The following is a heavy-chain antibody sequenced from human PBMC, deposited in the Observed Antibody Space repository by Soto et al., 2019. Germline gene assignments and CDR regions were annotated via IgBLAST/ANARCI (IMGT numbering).Heavy chain of an antibody. V-gene: IGHV3-74*01. Sequence: EVQLVESGGGLVQPGGSLRVSCAASGFTFGSYWIHWVRRAPGKGLVWVSRIHSDGSSTYYADSVKGRFTISRDNAKNTAYLEMNSLRAEDTAVYYCARETYSYGLDYWGHGTLVTVSS. D-gene: IGHD5-18*01. CDR2: IHSDGSST. CDR3: ARETYSYGLDY. J-gene: IGHJ4*01. CDR1: GFTFGSYW.